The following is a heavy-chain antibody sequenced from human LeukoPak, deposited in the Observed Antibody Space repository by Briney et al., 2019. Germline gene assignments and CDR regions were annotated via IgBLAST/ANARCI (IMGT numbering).Heavy chain of an antibody. CDR3: ARDRRGGSYHFDY. J-gene: IGHJ4*02. D-gene: IGHD1-26*01. Sequence: GGSLRLSCAASGFTFSSYSMTWVRQAPGKGLEWVSSISSSSSYIYYADSVKGRFTISRDNAKNSLYLQMNSLRAEDTAVYYCARDRRGGSYHFDYWGQGTLVTVSS. CDR2: ISSSSSYI. CDR1: GFTFSSYS. V-gene: IGHV3-21*01.